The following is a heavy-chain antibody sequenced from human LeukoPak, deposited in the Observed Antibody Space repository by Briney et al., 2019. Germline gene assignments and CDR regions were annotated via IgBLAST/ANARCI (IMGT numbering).Heavy chain of an antibody. D-gene: IGHD5-18*01. CDR1: GFTFSSYG. J-gene: IGHJ4*02. V-gene: IGHV3-30*02. CDR3: ASEVQYSYGYKDY. Sequence: GGSLRLSCAASGFTFSSYGMHWVRQAPGKGLEWVAFIRYDGSNKYYADSVKGRFTISRDNSKNTLYLQMNSLRAEDTAVYYCASEVQYSYGYKDYWGQGTLVTVSS. CDR2: IRYDGSNK.